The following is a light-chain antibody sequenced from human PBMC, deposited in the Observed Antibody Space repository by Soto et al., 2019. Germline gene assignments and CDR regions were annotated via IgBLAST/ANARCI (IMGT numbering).Light chain of an antibody. CDR2: ATS. J-gene: IGKJ1*01. CDR3: QQYCSSPPWT. Sequence: EIVLTQSPGTLSLSPGERVTLSCRASQSVSSRDLAWYQQKPGQAPRLLIYATSSRAAGIPDRFSGSGSGTDFTLTISRLEPEDFAVYYCQQYCSSPPWTFGQGTKVEIE. V-gene: IGKV3-20*01. CDR1: QSVSSRD.